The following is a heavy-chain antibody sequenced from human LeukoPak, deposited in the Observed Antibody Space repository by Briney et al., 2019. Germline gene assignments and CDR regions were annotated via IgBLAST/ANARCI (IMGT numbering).Heavy chain of an antibody. D-gene: IGHD3-16*01. Sequence: PGESLKISCKGSGYSFTTYWIGWVRQMPGKGLEWMGIIYPGDSDTRYSPSFQGQVTISADKSISTAYLQWSSLKASDTAMYYCTRGRPTGGEECYFDYRGQGTLVTVSS. V-gene: IGHV5-51*01. CDR2: IYPGDSDT. J-gene: IGHJ4*02. CDR1: GYSFTTYW. CDR3: TRGRPTGGEECYFDY.